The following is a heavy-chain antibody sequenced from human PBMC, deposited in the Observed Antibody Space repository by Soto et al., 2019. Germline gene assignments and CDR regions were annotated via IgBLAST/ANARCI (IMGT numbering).Heavy chain of an antibody. Sequence: AASVKVSCKASGGTFSSYAISWVRQVPGQGLEWMGGIIPIFGTANYAQKFQGRVTITADESTSTAYMELSSLRSEDTAVYYCARGGLYYDSSGYYLHYFDYWGQGTLVTVSS. V-gene: IGHV1-69*13. CDR3: ARGGLYYDSSGYYLHYFDY. CDR1: GGTFSSYA. J-gene: IGHJ4*02. D-gene: IGHD3-22*01. CDR2: IIPIFGTA.